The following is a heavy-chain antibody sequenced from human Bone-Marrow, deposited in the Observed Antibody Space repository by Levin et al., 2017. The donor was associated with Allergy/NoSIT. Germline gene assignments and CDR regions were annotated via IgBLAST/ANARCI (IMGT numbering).Heavy chain of an antibody. J-gene: IGHJ4*02. V-gene: IGHV3-11*01. CDR3: ARQQETVPRIDY. CDR2: ISSLSSTI. D-gene: IGHD6-13*01. Sequence: PGESLKISCAGSGFIFSDYYMNWVRQAPGKGLEWVAYISSLSSTIYYADSVKGRFTISRDNAKKSLFLQMNSLTAEDTAVYYCARQQETVPRIDYWGQGILVTVSS. CDR1: GFIFSDYY.